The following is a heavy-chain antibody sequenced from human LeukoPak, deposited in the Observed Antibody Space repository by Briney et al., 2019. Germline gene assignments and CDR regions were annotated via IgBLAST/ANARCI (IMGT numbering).Heavy chain of an antibody. Sequence: GGSLRLSCAASGFTFSSYAMSWVRQAPGKGLEWVSAVSGSGGSTYYADSVKGRFTISRDNSKNTLYLQMNSLRAEDTAVYYCAKVQAAGTGYYWGQGTLVTVSS. CDR1: GFTFSSYA. V-gene: IGHV3-23*01. CDR3: AKVQAAGTGYY. J-gene: IGHJ4*02. CDR2: VSGSGGST. D-gene: IGHD6-13*01.